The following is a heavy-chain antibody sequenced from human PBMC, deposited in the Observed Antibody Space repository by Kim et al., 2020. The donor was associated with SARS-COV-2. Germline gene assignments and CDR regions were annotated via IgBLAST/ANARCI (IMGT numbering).Heavy chain of an antibody. CDR1: GFTFSNHW. V-gene: IGHV3-74*01. J-gene: IGHJ4*02. CDR2: INTDGNMT. Sequence: GGSLRLSCAASGFTFSNHWMHWVRQAPGKGLVWVSRINTDGNMTVYADSVKSRFTISRDNAKNTLYLQMNSLRAEDTAVYYCARALTGPYYFDCRGQGTLVTVSS. CDR3: ARALTGPYYFDC. D-gene: IGHD3-9*01.